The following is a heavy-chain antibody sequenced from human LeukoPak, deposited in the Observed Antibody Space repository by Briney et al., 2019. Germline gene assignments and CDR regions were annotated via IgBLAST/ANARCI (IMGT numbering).Heavy chain of an antibody. CDR2: ISGSGSTT. CDR3: ARPRLEYCSGGSCFDAFDI. J-gene: IGHJ3*02. D-gene: IGHD2-15*01. CDR1: GFTFGDYA. V-gene: IGHV3-23*01. Sequence: PGRSLRLSCTASGFTFGDYAMSWFRQAPGKGLEWVSAISGSGSTTYYADSVKGRFTISRDNSKNTLFLQMNSLTAEDTAIYSCARPRLEYCSGGSCFDAFDIWGQGTMVTVSS.